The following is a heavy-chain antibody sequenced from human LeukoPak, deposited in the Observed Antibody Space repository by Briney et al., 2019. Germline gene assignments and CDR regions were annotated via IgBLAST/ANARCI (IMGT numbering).Heavy chain of an antibody. V-gene: IGHV3-48*02. Sequence: GGSLRLSCAASRFTFSSYSMNWLRQAPGKGLEWVSYISSSRGTIYYADSVKGRFTISRDYAKNSLYLQMHSLRDDDTAVYYCARDVRWLRFVFDYWGQGTLVTVSP. CDR1: RFTFSSYS. CDR3: ARDVRWLRFVFDY. J-gene: IGHJ4*02. D-gene: IGHD5-12*01. CDR2: ISSSRGTI.